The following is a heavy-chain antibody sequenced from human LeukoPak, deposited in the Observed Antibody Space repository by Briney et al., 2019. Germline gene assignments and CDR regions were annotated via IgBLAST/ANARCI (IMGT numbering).Heavy chain of an antibody. CDR3: AKNGHGSGSYYPRTKYYFDY. Sequence: GGSLRLSCAASGFTVSSYAMNWVRQAPGKGLEWVATISTSGGSTYYADFVKGRFTISRDNSKSTLYLQMNSLRAEDTAVYYCAKNGHGSGSYYPRTKYYFDYWGQGTLVTVSS. D-gene: IGHD3-10*01. CDR1: GFTVSSYA. V-gene: IGHV3-23*01. CDR2: ISTSGGST. J-gene: IGHJ4*02.